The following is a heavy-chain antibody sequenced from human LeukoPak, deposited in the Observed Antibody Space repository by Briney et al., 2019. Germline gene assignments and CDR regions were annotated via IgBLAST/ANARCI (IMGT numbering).Heavy chain of an antibody. Sequence: SQTLSLTCTVSGGSVSSGSYYWSWIRQPPGKGLEWIGYIYYSGSTNYNPSLKSRVTISVDTSKNQFSLKLSSVTAADTAVYYCARDLGTFYGDYGWFDPWGQGTLDTVSS. V-gene: IGHV4-61*01. CDR2: IYYSGST. CDR3: ARDLGTFYGDYGWFDP. D-gene: IGHD4-17*01. CDR1: GGSVSSGSYY. J-gene: IGHJ5*02.